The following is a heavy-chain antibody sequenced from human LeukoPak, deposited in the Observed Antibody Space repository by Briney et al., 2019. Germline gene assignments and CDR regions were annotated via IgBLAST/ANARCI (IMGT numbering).Heavy chain of an antibody. CDR1: GFTFSSYE. CDR2: ISSSGSTI. J-gene: IGHJ1*01. D-gene: IGHD1-26*01. V-gene: IGHV3-48*03. CDR3: ARDRFSGSYPEYFQH. Sequence: GGSLRLSCAASGFTFSSYEMNWVRQAPGKGLEWVSYISSSGSTIYYADSVKGRFTISRDNAKNSLYLQMNSLRAEDTAVHYCARDRFSGSYPEYFQHWGQGTLVTVSS.